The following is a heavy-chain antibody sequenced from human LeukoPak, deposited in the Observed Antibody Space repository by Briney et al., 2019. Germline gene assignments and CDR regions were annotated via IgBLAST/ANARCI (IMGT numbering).Heavy chain of an antibody. CDR1: GFTFSSYG. V-gene: IGHV3-33*01. D-gene: IGHD3-22*01. Sequence: PGRSLRLSCAASGFTFSSYGMHWVRQAPGKGLEWVAVIWYDGSNKCYADSVKGRFTISRDNSKNTLYLQMNSLRAEDTAVYYCARGEPYYYDSSGYRGDYWGQGTLVTVSS. CDR2: IWYDGSNK. J-gene: IGHJ4*02. CDR3: ARGEPYYYDSSGYRGDY.